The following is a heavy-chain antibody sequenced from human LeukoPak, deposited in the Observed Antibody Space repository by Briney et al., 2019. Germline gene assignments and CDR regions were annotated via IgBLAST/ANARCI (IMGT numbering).Heavy chain of an antibody. J-gene: IGHJ3*02. D-gene: IGHD4-17*01. Sequence: GGSLRLSCAASGFTFSSYWMSWVRQAPGKGLEWVANIKQDGSEKYYVDSVKGRFTISRDNAKNSLYLQMNSLRVEDTAVYYCVRDQGTTMTSYGFDMWGQGTMVTVSS. CDR2: IKQDGSEK. CDR1: GFTFSSYW. V-gene: IGHV3-7*01. CDR3: VRDQGTTMTSYGFDM.